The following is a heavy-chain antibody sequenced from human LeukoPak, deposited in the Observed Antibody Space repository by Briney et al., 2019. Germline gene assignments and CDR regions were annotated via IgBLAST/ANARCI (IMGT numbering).Heavy chain of an antibody. CDR1: GYTFTGYY. V-gene: IGHV1-2*02. Sequence: GASVKVSCKASGYTFTGYYMHWVRQAPGQGLEWMGWINPNSGGTNYAQKLQGRVTMTTDTSTSTAYMELRSLRSDDTAVYYCARDHSSSWYPNPQNWFDPWGQGTLVTVSS. J-gene: IGHJ5*02. CDR3: ARDHSSSWYPNPQNWFDP. CDR2: INPNSGGT. D-gene: IGHD6-13*01.